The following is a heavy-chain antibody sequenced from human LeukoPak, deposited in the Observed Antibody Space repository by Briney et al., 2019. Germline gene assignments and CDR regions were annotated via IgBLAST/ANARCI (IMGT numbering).Heavy chain of an antibody. D-gene: IGHD3-22*01. V-gene: IGHV1-46*01. Sequence: GASVKVSCKASGYTFTSYYMHWVRQAPGQGLEWMGIINPSGGSTSYAQKFQGRVTMTRDTSTSTVYMELSSLRSEDTAVYYCARDYYDSSGYYYVRYFDLWGRGTLVTVSS. CDR1: GYTFTSYY. CDR3: ARDYYDSSGYYYVRYFDL. CDR2: INPSGGST. J-gene: IGHJ2*01.